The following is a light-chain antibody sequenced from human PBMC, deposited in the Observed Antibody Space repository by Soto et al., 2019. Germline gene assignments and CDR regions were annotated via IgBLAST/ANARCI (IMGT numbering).Light chain of an antibody. CDR3: QQYYSYSWT. CDR2: KAS. Sequence: DIQMTQSPSTLSASVGDRVTITCRASQSISSGLAWYQQKPGKAPKLLIYKASSLESGVPSRFSGRGSGTEFTLPISSLQPDDFATYYCQQYYSYSWTFGQGTKVEIK. CDR1: QSISSG. V-gene: IGKV1-5*03. J-gene: IGKJ1*01.